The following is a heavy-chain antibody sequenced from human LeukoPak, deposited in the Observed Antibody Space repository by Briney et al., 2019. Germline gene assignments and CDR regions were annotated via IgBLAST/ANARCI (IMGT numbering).Heavy chain of an antibody. J-gene: IGHJ3*02. CDR2: ISGSGGST. CDR3: ARDGGIAVAGSPNAFDI. V-gene: IGHV3-23*01. D-gene: IGHD6-19*01. CDR1: GFTFSSYA. Sequence: GGSLRLSCAASGFTFSSYAMSWVRQAPGKGLEWVSAISGSGGSTYYADSVKGRFTISRDNAKNSLYLQMNSLRAEDTAVYYCARDGGIAVAGSPNAFDIWGQGTMVTVSS.